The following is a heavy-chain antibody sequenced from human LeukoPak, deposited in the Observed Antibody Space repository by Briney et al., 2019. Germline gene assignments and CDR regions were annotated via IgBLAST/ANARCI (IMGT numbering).Heavy chain of an antibody. CDR2: MNPNSGNT. J-gene: IGHJ6*03. CDR3: ARGYCSSTSCYLYYYYMDV. D-gene: IGHD2-2*01. Sequence: ASVKVSFKASGYTFTSYYMHWVRQAPGQGLEWMGWMNPNSGNTGYAQKFQGRVTMTRNTSISTAYMELSSLRSEDTAVYYCARGYCSSTSCYLYYYYMDVWGKGTTVTVSS. CDR1: GYTFTSYY. V-gene: IGHV1-8*02.